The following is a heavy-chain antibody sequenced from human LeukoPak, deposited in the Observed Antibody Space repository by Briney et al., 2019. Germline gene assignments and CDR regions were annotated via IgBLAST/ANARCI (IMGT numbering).Heavy chain of an antibody. CDR1: GFSLSTRGPG. Sequence: ESGPTLVNPTQTLTLTCTFSGFSLSTRGPGVGWIRQPPGKALGWLTLFYWDDDKRYSPSLQSWLTITKDTSKTQVVLTMTNMDPVDTATYYCAHRTTYYYDSSGYYAYYFDSWGEGTLVTVSS. CDR2: FYWDDDK. V-gene: IGHV2-5*02. J-gene: IGHJ4*02. D-gene: IGHD3-22*01. CDR3: AHRTTYYYDSSGYYAYYFDS.